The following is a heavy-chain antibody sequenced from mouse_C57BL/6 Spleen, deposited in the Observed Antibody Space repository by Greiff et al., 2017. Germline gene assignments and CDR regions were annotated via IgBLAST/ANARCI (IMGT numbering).Heavy chain of an antibody. D-gene: IGHD2-5*01. Sequence: DVKLQESGAELVRPGASVKLSCTASGFNIKDDYMHWVKQRPEKGLEWIGWIDPENGDTEYASKFQGKATITADTYSNTAYLQLSSLTSEDTDVYYCTKAYINYCYAMDYWGQGTSVTVSS. CDR2: IDPENGDT. CDR3: TKAYINYCYAMDY. V-gene: IGHV14-4*01. J-gene: IGHJ4*01. CDR1: GFNIKDDY.